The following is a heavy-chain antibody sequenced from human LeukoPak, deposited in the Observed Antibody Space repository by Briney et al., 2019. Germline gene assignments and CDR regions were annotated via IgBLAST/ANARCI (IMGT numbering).Heavy chain of an antibody. CDR3: VRDRTVSTILDY. J-gene: IGHJ4*02. CDR2: IKTDGSAM. D-gene: IGHD5/OR15-5a*01. CDR1: GFTFDDYA. Sequence: GGSLRLSCAASGFTFDDYAMHWVRQAPGKGLVWVSAIKTDGSAMQYADSVKGRFAISRDNAKNTVYLQMNSLRDEDTAVYYCVRDRTVSTILDYWGQGTLVTVSA. V-gene: IGHV3-74*03.